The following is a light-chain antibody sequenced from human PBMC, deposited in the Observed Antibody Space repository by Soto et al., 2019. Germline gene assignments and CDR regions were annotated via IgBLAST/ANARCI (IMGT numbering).Light chain of an antibody. J-gene: IGLJ1*01. V-gene: IGLV1-47*01. CDR1: SSNIGNDY. CDR3: APWDDSLGV. CDR2: RNN. Sequence: QSVLTQPPSASGTPGQRVTISCSGSSSNIGNDYVYWYHQLQGTAPKLLMYRNNQRPSGVPDRFSGSKSGTSASLAISGLRSEHEADYYCAPWDDSLGVFGTGTKLTLL.